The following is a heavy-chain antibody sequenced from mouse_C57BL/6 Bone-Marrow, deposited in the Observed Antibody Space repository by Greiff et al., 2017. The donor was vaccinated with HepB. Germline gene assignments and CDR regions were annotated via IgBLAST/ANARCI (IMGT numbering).Heavy chain of an antibody. CDR3: ARPPKPIWYFDV. D-gene: IGHD6-5*01. CDR1: GYTFTSYW. CDR2: IHPNSGST. V-gene: IGHV1-64*01. Sequence: QVQLQQPGAELVKPGASVKLSCKASGYTFTSYWMHWVKQRPGQGLEWIGMIHPNSGSTNYNEKFKSKATLTVDKSSSTAYMQLSSLTSEDSAVYYCARPPKPIWYFDVWGTGTTVTVSS. J-gene: IGHJ1*03.